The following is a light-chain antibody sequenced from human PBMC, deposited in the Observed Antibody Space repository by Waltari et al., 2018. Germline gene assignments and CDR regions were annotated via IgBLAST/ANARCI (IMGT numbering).Light chain of an antibody. CDR1: QSISFN. J-gene: IGKJ1*01. Sequence: CRASQSISFNLAWYQQKPGQAPRLLIYGASTRASGIPARFSGSGSGTDFSLTISSLQSEDFAVYFCQQYNTGPPCTFGQATKVEVK. CDR2: GAS. CDR3: QQYNTGPPCT. V-gene: IGKV3-15*01.